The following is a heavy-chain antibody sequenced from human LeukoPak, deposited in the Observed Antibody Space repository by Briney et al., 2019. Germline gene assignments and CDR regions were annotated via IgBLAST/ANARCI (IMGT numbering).Heavy chain of an antibody. J-gene: IGHJ4*02. Sequence: GRSLRLSCAASGFTFSSYGMHWVRQAPGKGLEWVSAISGSGGSTYYADSVKGRFTISRDNSKNTLYLQMNSLRAEDTAVYYCAKDQVITFGGVIARDYFDYWGQGTLVTVSS. CDR2: ISGSGGST. V-gene: IGHV3-23*01. CDR1: GFTFSSYG. D-gene: IGHD3-16*02. CDR3: AKDQVITFGGVIARDYFDY.